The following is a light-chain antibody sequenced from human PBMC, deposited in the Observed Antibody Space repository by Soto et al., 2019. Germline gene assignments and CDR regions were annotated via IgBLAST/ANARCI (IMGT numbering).Light chain of an antibody. Sequence: EIVMTQSPATLSVSPGERVTLSCRASQSVSSDLAWYQYKPGQAPRLLIYGASTRATGTPARFSGSGSGTECSLSISSLQSEDFAVYYCLQYNDWPPKQYTFGPGTKLEIK. CDR3: LQYNDWPPKQYT. CDR1: QSVSSD. CDR2: GAS. V-gene: IGKV3-15*01. J-gene: IGKJ2*01.